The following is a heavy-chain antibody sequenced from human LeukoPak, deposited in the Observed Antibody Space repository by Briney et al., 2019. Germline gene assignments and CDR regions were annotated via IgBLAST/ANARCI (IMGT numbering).Heavy chain of an antibody. D-gene: IGHD1-26*01. V-gene: IGHV3-20*04. CDR1: GFTFDDHG. CDR2: INWNGGST. J-gene: IGHJ4*02. CDR3: ARDYYENIAHSHMLPF. Sequence: GGSLRLSCAASGFTFDDHGMSWVRHAPGKGLEWVSGINWNGGSTGYADSVKGRFTISRENAKNSLYLQMNNLRAEDTAVYYCARDYYENIAHSHMLPFWGQGTLVTVSS.